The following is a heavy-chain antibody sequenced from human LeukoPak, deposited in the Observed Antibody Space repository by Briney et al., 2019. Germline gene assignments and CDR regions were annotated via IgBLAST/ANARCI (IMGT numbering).Heavy chain of an antibody. CDR2: INHSGST. CDR1: GGXFSGYY. J-gene: IGHJ4*02. CDR3: ARGRPGYYDYVWGSYRPWPSYYFDY. V-gene: IGHV4-34*01. D-gene: IGHD3-16*02. Sequence: SETLSLTCAVYGGXFSGYYCSWIRQPPGKGLEWIGEINHSGSTNYNPSLKSRVTISVDTSKNQFSLKLSSVTAADTAVYYCARGRPGYYDYVWGSYRPWPSYYFDYWGQGTLVTVSS.